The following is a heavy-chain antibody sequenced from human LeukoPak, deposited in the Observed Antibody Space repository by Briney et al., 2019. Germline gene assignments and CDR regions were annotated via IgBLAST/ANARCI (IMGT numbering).Heavy chain of an antibody. CDR1: GGSISSSSYY. D-gene: IGHD3-16*02. J-gene: IGHJ4*02. CDR2: VFQSGST. Sequence: KSSETLSLTCTVSGGSISSSSYYWGWIRQPPGKGLEWIGSVFQSGSTYYNPSLRSRVTMSVDTSKNQFSLKLSSVTAADTAVYYCARLVPRGTYRYYYFDYWGQGTLVTVSS. CDR3: ARLVPRGTYRYYYFDY. V-gene: IGHV4-39*01.